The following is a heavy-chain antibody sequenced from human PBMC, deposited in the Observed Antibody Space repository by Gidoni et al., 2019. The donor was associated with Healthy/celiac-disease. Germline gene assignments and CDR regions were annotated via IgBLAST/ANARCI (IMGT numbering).Heavy chain of an antibody. CDR3: AKDRRGLRNIAAAGRGDY. D-gene: IGHD6-13*01. V-gene: IGHV3-23*01. Sequence: FTISRDNSKNTLYLQMNSLRAEDTAVYYCAKDRRGLRNIAAAGRGDYWGQGTLVTVSS. J-gene: IGHJ4*02.